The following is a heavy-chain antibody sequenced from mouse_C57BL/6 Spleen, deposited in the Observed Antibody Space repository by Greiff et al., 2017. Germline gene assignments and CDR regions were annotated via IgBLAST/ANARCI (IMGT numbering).Heavy chain of an antibody. J-gene: IGHJ3*01. V-gene: IGHV5-9-1*02. CDR3: TRDEGQLRRFAY. Sequence: EVQLVESGEGLVKPGGSLKLSYAASGFTFSSYAMSWVRQTPEKRLEWVAYISSGGDYIYYAAPVKGRFTISRDNARNTLYLQMSSLKSEDTAMYYCTRDEGQLRRFAYWGQGTLVTVSA. CDR1: GFTFSSYA. CDR2: ISSGGDYI. D-gene: IGHD3-2*02.